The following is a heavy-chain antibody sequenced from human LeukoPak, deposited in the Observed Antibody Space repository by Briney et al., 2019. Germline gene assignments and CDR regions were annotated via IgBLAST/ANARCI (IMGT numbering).Heavy chain of an antibody. CDR2: IYYSGST. CDR1: GGSISSSSYY. Sequence: SETLSLTCTVSGGSISSSSYYWGWIRQPPGKGLEWIGSIYYSGSTYYNPSLKSRVSISVETSKNQFSLKLSSVTAADTAVYYCARLQADAFDIWGRGTMVTVSS. V-gene: IGHV4-39*01. J-gene: IGHJ3*02. CDR3: ARLQADAFDI.